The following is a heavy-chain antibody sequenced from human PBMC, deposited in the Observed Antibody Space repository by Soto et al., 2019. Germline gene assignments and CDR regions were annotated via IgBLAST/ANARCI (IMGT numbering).Heavy chain of an antibody. D-gene: IGHD3-10*01. CDR3: ARVNRGEFDH. V-gene: IGHV4-59*01. CDR1: GGSIHDYY. J-gene: IGHJ4*02. Sequence: QVQLPESGPGLVKPSQTLSLACTASGGSIHDYYCVWIRQPPGKGLEWIGSIFYTGSTDYNPSLTSRVTLSLATSKNQFSLNLSSVTAADTAVYYCARVNRGEFDHWGQGALVTVSS. CDR2: IFYTGST.